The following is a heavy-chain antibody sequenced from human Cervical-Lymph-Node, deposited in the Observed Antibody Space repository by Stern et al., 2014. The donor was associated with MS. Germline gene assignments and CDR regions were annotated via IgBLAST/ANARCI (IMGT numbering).Heavy chain of an antibody. J-gene: IGHJ5*02. CDR2: INPNSGGT. V-gene: IGHV1-2*02. CDR3: ARNRDGYNSDP. D-gene: IGHD5-24*01. Sequence: VQLVESGAEVKKPGASVKVSCKASGYTFTDYYIHWVRQAPGQGLEWMAWINPNSGGTNSAQKFQDRVTMTRDTSISTAYMELSRLRSDDTAIYYCARNRDGYNSDPWGQGTLVTVSS. CDR1: GYTFTDYY.